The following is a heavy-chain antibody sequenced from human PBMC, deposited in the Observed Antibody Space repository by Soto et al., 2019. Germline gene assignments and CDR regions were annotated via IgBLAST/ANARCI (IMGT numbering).Heavy chain of an antibody. V-gene: IGHV4-39*01. J-gene: IGHJ4*02. CDR2: IDYSGTA. CDR1: YGSISVSNVF. CDR3: ARTTGRNRDF. Sequence: PSETPSLTCTVSYGSISVSNVFWGWVRQPPGKGLEWIGNIDYSGTAYFNPSLGTRVTFPVDTSKNQFSLTLYYVTAADTAVYYCARTTGRNRDFWGQGILGT. D-gene: IGHD4-4*01.